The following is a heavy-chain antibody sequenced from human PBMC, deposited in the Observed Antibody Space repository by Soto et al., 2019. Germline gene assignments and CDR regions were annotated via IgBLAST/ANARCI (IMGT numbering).Heavy chain of an antibody. Sequence: GGSLRLSCAASGFTFSSYAMSWVRQAPGKGLEWVSAISGRGGSTDYADSVKGRFTISRDNSKNTRYLQMNSLKAEDTAVYYCAKGEGWQITNYYYMDVWGKGTTVTVSS. D-gene: IGHD1-1*01. CDR1: GFTFSSYA. V-gene: IGHV3-23*01. CDR2: ISGRGGST. J-gene: IGHJ6*03. CDR3: AKGEGWQITNYYYMDV.